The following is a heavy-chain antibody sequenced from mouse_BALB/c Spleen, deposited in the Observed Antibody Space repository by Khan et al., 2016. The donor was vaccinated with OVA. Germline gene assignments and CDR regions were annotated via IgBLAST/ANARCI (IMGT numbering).Heavy chain of an antibody. V-gene: IGHV1-7*01. CDR1: GYTFTSYW. Sequence: EQLQESGAELAKPGASVKMSCKASGYTFTSYWMHWIKQRPGQGLEWIGYINPTSGYTDYNQKFKDKATLTADKSSSTAYMQLSSLTSDDSAVYYCARDRIDYWGQGTALTVSS. CDR2: INPTSGYT. J-gene: IGHJ2*01. CDR3: ARDRIDY.